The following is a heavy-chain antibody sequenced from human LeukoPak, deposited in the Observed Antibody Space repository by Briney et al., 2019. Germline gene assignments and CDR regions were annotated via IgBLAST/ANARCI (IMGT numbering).Heavy chain of an antibody. V-gene: IGHV4-59*08. CDR1: GGSISSYY. J-gene: IGHJ6*02. Sequence: SETLSLTCTVSGGSISSYYWSWIRQPPGKGLEWIGYIYYSGSANYNPSFKSRVTISVDTSKNQFSLKLISVTAADTAVYYCARTTYSSTLYYYAMDVWGQGTTVTVSS. D-gene: IGHD6-13*01. CDR3: ARTTYSSTLYYYAMDV. CDR2: IYYSGSA.